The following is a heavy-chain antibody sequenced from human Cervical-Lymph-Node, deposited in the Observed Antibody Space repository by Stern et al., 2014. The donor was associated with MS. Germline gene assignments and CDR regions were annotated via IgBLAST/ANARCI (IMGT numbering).Heavy chain of an antibody. CDR1: GYTFTAYY. J-gene: IGHJ4*02. Sequence: QVQLVQSGAEVKKPGASLRVSCTASGYTFTAYYIHWVRQAPGEGFEWLGRINPSSGVTLYADNFEGRITMTRDTSNNTAYLDLTSLRFDDTAVYYCTRVRGVRDTTTYWGQGTLVTVSS. CDR2: INPSSGVT. V-gene: IGHV1-2*06. D-gene: IGHD3-10*01. CDR3: TRVRGVRDTTTY.